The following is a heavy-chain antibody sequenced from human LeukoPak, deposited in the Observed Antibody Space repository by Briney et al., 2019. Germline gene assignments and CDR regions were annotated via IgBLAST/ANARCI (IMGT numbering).Heavy chain of an antibody. CDR3: ARSWDYYYYYFDV. V-gene: IGHV3-7*01. CDR1: GFTFSSYW. Sequence: GGPLRLSCAASGFTFSSYWMTWVRQAPGKGLEWVANIKPDGTEKYYVDSVKGRFTISRDNADNSLFLHMDRLRAEDTAVYYCARSWDYYYYYFDVWGKGTTVTVSS. J-gene: IGHJ6*03. CDR2: IKPDGTEK. D-gene: IGHD1-26*01.